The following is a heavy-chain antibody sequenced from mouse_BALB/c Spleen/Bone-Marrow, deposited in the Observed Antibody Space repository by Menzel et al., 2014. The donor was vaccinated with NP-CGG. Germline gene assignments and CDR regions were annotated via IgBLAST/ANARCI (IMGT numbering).Heavy chain of an antibody. CDR2: ISSGGSYT. V-gene: IGHV5-6*01. Sequence: EVQLVESGGDLVKPGGSLKLSCAASGFTFSNYGMSWVRQTPDKRLEWVATISSGGSYTYFPDSVKGRFTISRDNAKNTLYLQMNSLKSEDAAMYYCARLTLDYAMDYWGQGTSVTVSS. J-gene: IGHJ4*01. D-gene: IGHD1-3*01. CDR1: GFTFSNYG. CDR3: ARLTLDYAMDY.